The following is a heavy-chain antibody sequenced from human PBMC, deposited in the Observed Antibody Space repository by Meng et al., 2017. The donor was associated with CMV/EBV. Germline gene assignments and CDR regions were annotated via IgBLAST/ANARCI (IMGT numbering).Heavy chain of an antibody. CDR2: IYYSGST. Sequence: GRRQESGPGLVKPSQTLSLTCTVSGGSISSGDYYWSWIRQPPGKGLEWIGYIYYSGSTYYNPSLKSRVTISVDTSKNQFSLKLSSVTAADTAVYYCARVTSRVAGAFDYWGQGTLVTVSS. V-gene: IGHV4-30-4*08. CDR3: ARVTSRVAGAFDY. CDR1: GGSISSGDYY. J-gene: IGHJ4*02. D-gene: IGHD1-14*01.